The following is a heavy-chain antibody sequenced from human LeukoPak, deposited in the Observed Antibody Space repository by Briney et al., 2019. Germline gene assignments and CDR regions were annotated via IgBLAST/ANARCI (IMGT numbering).Heavy chain of an antibody. J-gene: IGHJ3*02. CDR1: GFAFSNAW. Sequence: GGSLRLSCAASGFAFSNAWMSWVRQAPGKGLEWVGRIKSKTDGGTTDYAAPVKGRFTISRDDSKNTLYLQMNSLKTEDTAVYYCTTETAEYYYDSSGYSGGGAFDIWGQGTMVTVSS. V-gene: IGHV3-15*01. CDR2: IKSKTDGGTT. D-gene: IGHD3-22*01. CDR3: TTETAEYYYDSSGYSGGGAFDI.